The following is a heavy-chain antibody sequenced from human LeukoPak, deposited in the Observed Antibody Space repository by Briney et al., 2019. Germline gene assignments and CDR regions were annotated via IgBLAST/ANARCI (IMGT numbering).Heavy chain of an antibody. J-gene: IGHJ4*02. CDR1: GFTFGDYA. Sequence: GGPLRLSCTASGFTFGDYAMSWVRQAPGKGLEWVGFIRSKAYGGTTEYAASVKGRFTISRDDSKSIAYLQMNSLKTEDTAVYYCTRDRTGYSYGYGSTSAFDYWGQGTLVTVSS. CDR2: IRSKAYGGTT. CDR3: TRDRTGYSYGYGSTSAFDY. V-gene: IGHV3-49*04. D-gene: IGHD5-18*01.